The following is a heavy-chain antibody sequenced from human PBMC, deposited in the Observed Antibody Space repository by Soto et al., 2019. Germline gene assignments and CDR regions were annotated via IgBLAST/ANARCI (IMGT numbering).Heavy chain of an antibody. D-gene: IGHD2-8*01. CDR2: IYSGGST. CDR1: GFTVSSNY. J-gene: IGHJ6*02. V-gene: IGHV3-53*01. Sequence: GGSLRLSCAASGFTVSSNYMSWVRQAPGKGLEWVSVIYSGGSTYYADSVKGRFTISRDNSKNTLYLQMNSLRAEDTAVYYCARAGDCTNGVCYDPDYYYYGMDVWGQGTTVTVSS. CDR3: ARAGDCTNGVCYDPDYYYYGMDV.